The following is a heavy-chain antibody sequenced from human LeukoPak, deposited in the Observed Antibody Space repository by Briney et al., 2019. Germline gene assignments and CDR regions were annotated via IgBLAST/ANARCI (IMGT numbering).Heavy chain of an antibody. CDR2: INWNSVSA. CDR3: AKGARSSSGYTTD. CDR1: GFTFDDYA. J-gene: IGHJ4*02. V-gene: IGHV3-9*01. Sequence: GRSLRLSCVASGFTFDDYAMHWVRQAPGKGLEGVAGINWNSVSAVYADSLKGRLTISRDNAKNSLFLQMNSLKTEDTAFYYCAKGARSSSGYTTDWGQGILVTVSS. D-gene: IGHD3-22*01.